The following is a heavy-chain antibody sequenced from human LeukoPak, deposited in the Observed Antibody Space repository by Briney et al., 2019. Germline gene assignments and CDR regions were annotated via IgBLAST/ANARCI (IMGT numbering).Heavy chain of an antibody. V-gene: IGHV4-39*01. Sequence: SETLSLTCTVSGGSVSSSTYYWGWIRQPPGKGLEWIGNIYYTGSTYSNPSLRSRVTMSVDTSKNQFSLKMSSVTAADTAVYYSARLSKGRYFDYIFDYWGQGALVTVSS. CDR1: GGSVSSSTYY. CDR2: IYYTGST. CDR3: ARLSKGRYFDYIFDY. J-gene: IGHJ4*02. D-gene: IGHD3-9*01.